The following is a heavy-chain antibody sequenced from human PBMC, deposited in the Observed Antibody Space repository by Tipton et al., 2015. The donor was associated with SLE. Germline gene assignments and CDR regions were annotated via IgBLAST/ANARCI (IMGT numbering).Heavy chain of an antibody. D-gene: IGHD1-26*01. CDR1: GGSISSYY. J-gene: IGHJ3*02. Sequence: TLSLTCTVSGGSISSYYRGWIRQPPGKGLEWVGSIYHSGSTYYNPSLKSRVTISVDTSKNQFSLKLSSVTAADTAVYYCAGGSDRSIVGAATGAFDIWGQGTMVTVSS. CDR2: IYHSGST. CDR3: AGGSDRSIVGAATGAFDI. V-gene: IGHV4-38-2*02.